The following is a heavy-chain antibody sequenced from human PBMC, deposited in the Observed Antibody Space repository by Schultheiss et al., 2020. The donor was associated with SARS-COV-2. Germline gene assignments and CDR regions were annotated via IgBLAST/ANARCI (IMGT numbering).Heavy chain of an antibody. CDR1: GFTVSSNY. V-gene: IGHV3-53*01. D-gene: IGHD1-26*01. CDR2: IYSGGST. Sequence: SCAASGFTVSSNYMSWVRQAPGKGLEWVSVIYSGGSTYYADSVKGRFTISRHNSKNTLYLQMNSLRAEDTAVYYCARDLAVSGSSPVDYWGQGTLVTVSS. CDR3: ARDLAVSGSSPVDY. J-gene: IGHJ4*02.